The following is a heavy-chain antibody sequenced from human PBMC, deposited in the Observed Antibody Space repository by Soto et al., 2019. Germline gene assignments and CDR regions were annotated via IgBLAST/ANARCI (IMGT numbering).Heavy chain of an antibody. CDR3: ARVPDY. Sequence: SETLSLTCAVSGGSINSGGYSWSWIRQPPGKGLEWIGYIYHSGSTYYNPSLKSRVTISVDRSKNQFSLKLSSVTAADTAVYYCARVPDYWVQGTLVTVSS. V-gene: IGHV4-30-2*01. CDR2: IYHSGST. CDR1: GGSINSGGYS. J-gene: IGHJ4*02.